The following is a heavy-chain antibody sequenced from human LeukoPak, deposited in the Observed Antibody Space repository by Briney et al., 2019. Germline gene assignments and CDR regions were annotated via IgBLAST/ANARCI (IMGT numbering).Heavy chain of an antibody. J-gene: IGHJ4*02. CDR1: GFTFSNYA. CDR2: IGGSGGIT. CDR3: ATSDYLGY. Sequence: PGGSLRLSCVASGFTFSNYAMTWVRQAAGKGLEWVSIIGGSGGITFYADSVKGRFTISRDNSKNTLYLQMNSLRAEDTAIYYCATSDYLGYWGQGTLVTVS. V-gene: IGHV3-23*01.